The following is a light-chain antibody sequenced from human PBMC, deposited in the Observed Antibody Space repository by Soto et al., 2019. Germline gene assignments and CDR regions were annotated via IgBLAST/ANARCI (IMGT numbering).Light chain of an antibody. Sequence: ENVLTQSPATLSLSPGDRATLSCRASQSVRSYLAWYQQKPGQAPRLLISDASNRATGVPARFSGSGSGTDFTLTISSLEPEDFEVYYCQQRSSGWTFGPGTKVEI. CDR2: DAS. CDR1: QSVRSY. J-gene: IGKJ1*01. V-gene: IGKV3-11*01. CDR3: QQRSSGWT.